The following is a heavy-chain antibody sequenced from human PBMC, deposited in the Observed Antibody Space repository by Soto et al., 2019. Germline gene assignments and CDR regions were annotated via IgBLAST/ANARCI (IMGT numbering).Heavy chain of an antibody. D-gene: IGHD4-17*01. CDR3: ARRYGGAFDF. V-gene: IGHV4-39*02. Sequence: SETLSLTCSVSGGSISSTGHYWGWIRQPPGKGLEWIGNIYYAGSPYYNPSLKSRVTISVDTSKNHFSLALTSVTAADTAVYYCARRYGGAFDFWGQGTLVTVSS. CDR1: GGSISSTGHY. J-gene: IGHJ4*02. CDR2: IYYAGSP.